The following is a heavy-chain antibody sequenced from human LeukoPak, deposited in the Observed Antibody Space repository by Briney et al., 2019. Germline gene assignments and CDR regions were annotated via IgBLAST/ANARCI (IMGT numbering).Heavy chain of an antibody. J-gene: IGHJ4*02. CDR3: ASCSGGSCSHDY. D-gene: IGHD2-15*01. CDR2: INHSGST. V-gene: IGHV4-34*01. CDR1: GGSFSGYY. Sequence: SETLSLTCAVYGGSFSGYYWSWIRQPPGKGLEWIGEINHSGSTNYKPSLKSRVTISIDTSKNQFSLKLSSVAAADTAVYYCASCSGGSCSHDYWGQGTLVTVSS.